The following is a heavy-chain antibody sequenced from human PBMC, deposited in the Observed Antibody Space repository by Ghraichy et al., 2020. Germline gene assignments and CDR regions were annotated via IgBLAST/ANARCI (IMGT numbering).Heavy chain of an antibody. J-gene: IGHJ4*02. Sequence: SETLSLTCTVPGGSISSYYWSWIRQPPGKGLEWIGYIYYSGSTNYNPSLKSRVTISVDTSKNQFSLKLSSVTAADTAVYYCASAAYYYGSGSAIPDDWGQGTLVTVSS. V-gene: IGHV4-59*01. CDR1: GGSISSYY. D-gene: IGHD3-10*01. CDR2: IYYSGST. CDR3: ASAAYYYGSGSAIPDD.